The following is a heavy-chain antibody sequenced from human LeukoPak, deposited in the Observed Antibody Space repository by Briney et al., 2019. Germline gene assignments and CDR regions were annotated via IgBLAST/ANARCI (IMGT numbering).Heavy chain of an antibody. CDR3: AKGYCCGGSCFYVFVV. Sequence: PGWSLRLSCAASGFTFDDYAMHWVRQAPGKGLEWVSGISWNSGTIAYADSVKGRFTISRDNAKTSLYLQMNSLRPEDTALYYCAKGYCCGGSCFYVFVVWGQGTMVTVSS. CDR2: ISWNSGTI. J-gene: IGHJ3*01. D-gene: IGHD2-15*01. CDR1: GFTFDDYA. V-gene: IGHV3-9*01.